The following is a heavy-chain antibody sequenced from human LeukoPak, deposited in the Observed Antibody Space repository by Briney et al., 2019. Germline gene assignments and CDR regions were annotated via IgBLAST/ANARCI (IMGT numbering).Heavy chain of an antibody. V-gene: IGHV3-15*01. Sequence: GGSLRLPCAASGFTFSNAWMSWVRQAPGKGLEWVGRIKSKTDGGTTDYAAPVKGRFTISRDDSKNTLYLQMNSLKTEDTAVYYCTFRGYSYGYVSDYWGQGTLVTVSS. CDR2: IKSKTDGGTT. CDR1: GFTFSNAW. CDR3: TFRGYSYGYVSDY. J-gene: IGHJ4*02. D-gene: IGHD5-18*01.